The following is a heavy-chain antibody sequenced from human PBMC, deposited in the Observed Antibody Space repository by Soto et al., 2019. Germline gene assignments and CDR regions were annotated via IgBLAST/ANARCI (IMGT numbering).Heavy chain of an antibody. D-gene: IGHD3-10*01. CDR1: GGPFSSFT. J-gene: IGHJ4*02. CDR3: VLRGLAQDLDF. Sequence: QVQLVQSGAEVKKPGSSVKVSYKASGGPFSSFTISWVRQAPGQGLEWMGRIIPILDRTNYAQNFQGRLTVTADKSTSTGFMELAGLTSQDTAVYYCVLRGLAQDLDFWGQGTLVTVSS. CDR2: IIPILDRT. V-gene: IGHV1-69*02.